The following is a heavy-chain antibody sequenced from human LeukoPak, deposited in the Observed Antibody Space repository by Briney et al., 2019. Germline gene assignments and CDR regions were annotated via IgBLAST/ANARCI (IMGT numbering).Heavy chain of an antibody. CDR1: GFTFSSYS. CDR3: ASTCGSYYAIDI. D-gene: IGHD1-26*01. V-gene: IGHV3-21*01. J-gene: IGHJ3*02. CDR2: ISSSSSYI. Sequence: PGGSLRLSCAASGFTFSSYSMNWVRQAPGNGLEWVSSISSSSSYIYYADSVKGRFTISRDNAKNSLYLQMNSLRAEDTAVYYCASTCGSYYAIDIWGQGTMVTVSS.